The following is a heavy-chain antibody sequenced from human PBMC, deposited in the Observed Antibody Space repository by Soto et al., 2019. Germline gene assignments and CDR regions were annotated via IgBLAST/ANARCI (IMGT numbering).Heavy chain of an antibody. CDR1: GFTFSIYW. Sequence: EVQLVESGGGLVQPGGSLRLSCAASGFTFSIYWMHWVRQVPGKGLVWVSRMNTDGSRTSYADSARGRFTISRDDAKSTLYMHMNNLRAEATAVYYCARGDGAQYDGHGYLGRHWGQGTLVTVSS. CDR2: MNTDGSRT. V-gene: IGHV3-74*01. J-gene: IGHJ4*02. CDR3: ARGDGAQYDGHGYLGRH. D-gene: IGHD5-18*01.